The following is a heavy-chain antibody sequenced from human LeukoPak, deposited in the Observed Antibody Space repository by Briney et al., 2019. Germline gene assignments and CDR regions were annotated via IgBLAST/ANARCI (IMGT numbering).Heavy chain of an antibody. CDR2: IWYDGSNK. V-gene: IGHV3-33*01. Sequence: GGSLRLSCAASGFTFSSYGMHWVRQAPGKGLEWVAVIWYDGSNKYYADSVKGRFTISRDNSKNTLYLQMNSLRAEDTAVYYCAREGPTEYFDYWGQGTLVTVSS. J-gene: IGHJ4*02. CDR1: GFTFSSYG. CDR3: AREGPTEYFDY.